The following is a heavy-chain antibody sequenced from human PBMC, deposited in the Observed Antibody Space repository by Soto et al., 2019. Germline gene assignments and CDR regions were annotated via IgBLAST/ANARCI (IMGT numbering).Heavy chain of an antibody. CDR2: IIPIFGSA. Sequence: SVKVSCKASGGTFSNYAITWMRRAPGQGLEWLGRIIPIFGSANFAQKFQGRVTLTADESTTTAYMELSSLRSDDTAVYYCAREYYGSSGYYGCYYYYYGMSVCGKGTTV. J-gene: IGHJ6*04. V-gene: IGHV1-69*13. CDR1: GGTFSNYA. D-gene: IGHD3-22*01. CDR3: AREYYGSSGYYGCYYYYYGMSV.